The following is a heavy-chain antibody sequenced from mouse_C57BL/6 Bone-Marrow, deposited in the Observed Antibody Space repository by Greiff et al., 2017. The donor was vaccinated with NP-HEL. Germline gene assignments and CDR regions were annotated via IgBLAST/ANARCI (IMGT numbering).Heavy chain of an antibody. V-gene: IGHV1-52*01. CDR2: IDPSDSET. CDR1: GYTFTSYW. Sequence: QVQLKESGAELVRPGSSVKLSCKASGYTFTSYWMHWVKQRPIQGLEWIGNIDPSDSETHYNQNFKDKATLTVDKSSSTAYLQLSSLTSEDSAVYYCAREGFAYWGPGTLVTVSA. J-gene: IGHJ3*01. CDR3: AREGFAY.